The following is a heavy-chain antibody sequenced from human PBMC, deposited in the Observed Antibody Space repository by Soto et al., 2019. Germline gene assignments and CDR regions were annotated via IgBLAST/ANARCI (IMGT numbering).Heavy chain of an antibody. J-gene: IGHJ4*02. CDR1: GGSISSGGYY. CDR2: IYYSGST. V-gene: IGHV4-31*02. Sequence: PSETLSLTCTVSGGSISSGGYYWSWIRQHPGKGLEWIGYIYYSGSTYYNPSLKSRVTISVDTSKNQFSLKLSSVTAADTAVYYGARDENASAGFDYWGQGTIVRVPS. CDR3: ARDENASAGFDY.